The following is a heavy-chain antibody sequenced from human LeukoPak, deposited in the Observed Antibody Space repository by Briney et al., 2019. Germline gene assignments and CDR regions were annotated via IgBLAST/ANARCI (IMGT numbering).Heavy chain of an antibody. CDR1: GFTVSSNY. D-gene: IGHD5-12*01. CDR3: ARGRGYRDYDRPLDY. CDR2: ITSGGNT. J-gene: IGHJ4*02. Sequence: PGGSLRLSCAASGFTVSSNYMNWGRQAPGKGLEWGSVITSGGNTYYADSVKGRFTTSRDNSKNTLYVQMNSLRAEDTAIYYCARGRGYRDYDRPLDYWGQGTLVTVSS. V-gene: IGHV3-53*01.